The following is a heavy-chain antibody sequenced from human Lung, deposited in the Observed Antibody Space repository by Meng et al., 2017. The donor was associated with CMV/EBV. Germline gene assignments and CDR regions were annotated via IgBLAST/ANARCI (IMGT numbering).Heavy chain of an antibody. V-gene: IGHV3-21*01. CDR2: ISSSGTYI. Sequence: GGSXRLSCAASGFTFSSYSMNWVRQAPGKGLEWVSSISSSGTYIYYADSVKGRFTISRDNAQNSLYLQMNSLRAEDTAVYYCARDDSPGVDWGRGTLVTVSS. CDR3: ARDDSPGVD. D-gene: IGHD2-15*01. CDR1: GFTFSSYS. J-gene: IGHJ4*02.